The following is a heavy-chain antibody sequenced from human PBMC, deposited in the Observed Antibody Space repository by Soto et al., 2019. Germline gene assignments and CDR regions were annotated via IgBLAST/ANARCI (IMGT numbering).Heavy chain of an antibody. J-gene: IGHJ5*02. V-gene: IGHV2-70*01. CDR1: GFSLSTSGMC. CDR2: IDWDDDK. CDR3: ARSTYNRFEP. Sequence: GATIVNPAQPLPLTCTCSGFSLSTSGMCVSWIRQPPGKALEWLALIDWDDDKYYSTSLKTRLTISKDTSKNQVVLTMTNMDPVDTATYYCARSTYNRFEPWGQGTLVTVSS.